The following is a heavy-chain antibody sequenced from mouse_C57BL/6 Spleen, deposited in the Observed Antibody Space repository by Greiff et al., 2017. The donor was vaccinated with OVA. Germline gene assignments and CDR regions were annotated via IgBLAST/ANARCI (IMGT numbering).Heavy chain of an antibody. D-gene: IGHD1-1*01. Sequence: VQLQQPGAELVRPGSSVKLSCKASGYTFTSYWMDWVKQRPGQGLEWIGNIYPSDSETHYNQKFKDKATLTVDKSSSTAYMQLSSLTSEDSAVYYCARQGSIYYYAMDYWGQGTSVTVSS. CDR2: IYPSDSET. CDR1: GYTFTSYW. V-gene: IGHV1-61*01. J-gene: IGHJ4*01. CDR3: ARQGSIYYYAMDY.